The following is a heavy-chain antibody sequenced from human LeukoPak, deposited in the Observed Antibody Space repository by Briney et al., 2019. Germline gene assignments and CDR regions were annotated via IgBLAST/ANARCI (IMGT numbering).Heavy chain of an antibody. D-gene: IGHD6-6*01. V-gene: IGHV3-21*01. Sequence: GGSLRLSCAASGFSSISYTMNWVRQAPGKGLEWVSSISSSRSYIYYADSVKGRFTISRDNAKNSLYLQMNSLRAEDTAVYYCARGKEGSSIAPRRTKNYYYMDVWGKGTTVTVSS. CDR1: GFSSISYT. CDR3: ARGKEGSSIAPRRTKNYYYMDV. CDR2: ISSSRSYI. J-gene: IGHJ6*03.